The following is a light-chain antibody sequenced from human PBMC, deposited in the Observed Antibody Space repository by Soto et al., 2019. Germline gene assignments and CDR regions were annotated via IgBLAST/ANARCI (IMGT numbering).Light chain of an antibody. CDR2: AAS. Sequence: GDRVTITCRASQSISSYLNWYQQKPGKAPKLLIYAASSLQSGVPSRFSGSGSGTDFTLTISSLQPEDFVTYYCQQSYSTPRFGPGTKVDIK. V-gene: IGKV1-39*01. CDR1: QSISSY. J-gene: IGKJ3*01. CDR3: QQSYSTPR.